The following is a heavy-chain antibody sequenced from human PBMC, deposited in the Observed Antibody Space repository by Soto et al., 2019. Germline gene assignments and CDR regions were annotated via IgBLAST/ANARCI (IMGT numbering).Heavy chain of an antibody. V-gene: IGHV3-30-3*01. CDR3: ARAGCDGGSCYTLVGLRYGMDV. D-gene: IGHD2-15*01. J-gene: IGHJ6*02. CDR2: ISYDGSNK. CDR1: GFTFRSNA. Sequence: QVQLVESGGCVVQPGRSLRLSCAASGFTFRSNAMHWVRQAPGKGLEWVAVISYDGSNKYYADSVKGRFTISRDNSKNTLYLQMYSLRAEDTAVYYCARAGCDGGSCYTLVGLRYGMDVWGQGTTVTVSS.